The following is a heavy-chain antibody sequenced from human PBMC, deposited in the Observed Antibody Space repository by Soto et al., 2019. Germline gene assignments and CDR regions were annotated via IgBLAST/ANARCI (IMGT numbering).Heavy chain of an antibody. D-gene: IGHD6-19*01. CDR1: GFTFSNYA. J-gene: IGHJ4*02. V-gene: IGHV3-23*01. Sequence: EVQLLESGGGLVQPGGSLRLSCAASGFTFSNYAMSWVRQAPGKGLEWVSAVSGGGSNTYFAESVRGRFTISRDNSENTLYLQLNRLRAEDTAVYYCARSGSDWFTFDYWGQGALLTVS. CDR3: ARSGSDWFTFDY. CDR2: VSGGGSNT.